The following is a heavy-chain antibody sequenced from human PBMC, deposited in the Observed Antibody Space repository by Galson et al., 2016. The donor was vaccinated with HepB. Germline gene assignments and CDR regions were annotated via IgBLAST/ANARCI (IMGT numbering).Heavy chain of an antibody. J-gene: IGHJ4*02. CDR3: AKGTQQWLGGLDY. D-gene: IGHD6-19*01. CDR1: GFTFNSYG. Sequence: SLRLSCAASGFTFNSYGMHWVRQAPGKGLEWVAVISYDGSNKYYADSVKGRFTISRDNSKNTLYLQMNSLRAEDTAVYYCAKGTQQWLGGLDYWGQGTLVTVSS. CDR2: ISYDGSNK. V-gene: IGHV3-30*18.